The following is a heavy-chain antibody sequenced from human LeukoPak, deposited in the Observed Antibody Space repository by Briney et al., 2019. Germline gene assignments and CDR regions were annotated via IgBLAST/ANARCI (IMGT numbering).Heavy chain of an antibody. Sequence: GASVKVSCKASGYTFTSYYMHWVRQPPGQGLEWMGIINPSGGSTSYAQKFQGRVTMTRDTSTSTVYMELSSLRSEDTAVYYCARDQREGIAARPGLNAFDIWGQGTTVTVSS. CDR3: ARDQREGIAARPGLNAFDI. CDR1: GYTFTSYY. V-gene: IGHV1-46*01. J-gene: IGHJ3*02. CDR2: INPSGGST. D-gene: IGHD6-6*01.